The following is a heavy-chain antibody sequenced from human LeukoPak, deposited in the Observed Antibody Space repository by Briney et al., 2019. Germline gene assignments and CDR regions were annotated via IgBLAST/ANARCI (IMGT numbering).Heavy chain of an antibody. J-gene: IGHJ4*02. D-gene: IGHD6-19*01. CDR2: IYSGGRT. CDR3: ARVERMYSSGWYRSYYFDY. Sequence: GWSLSLSCAGSRLTVSSNYMSWVGPAPGRGLEGVAVIYSGGRTCYADSGKGKFTISTDNSKNTLYLQMNSLRAEDTAVYYCARVERMYSSGWYRSYYFDYWGQGTLVTVSS. CDR1: RLTVSSNY. V-gene: IGHV3-66*01.